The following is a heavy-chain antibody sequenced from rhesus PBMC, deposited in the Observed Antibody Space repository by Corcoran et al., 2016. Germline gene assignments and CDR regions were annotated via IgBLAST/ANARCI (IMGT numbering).Heavy chain of an antibody. V-gene: IGHV1-180*01. CDR3: TRSIAAAGPLDS. Sequence: QVQLVQSGAEIKQPGASVKLSCKASGYTFTSYYMHWVRHAPGQGLEWIGLISPYNGNQGYATNFQGKVTITTDTATSTGYMELSSLRSEDTAVYYCTRSIAAAGPLDSWGKGVVVTVSS. CDR2: ISPYNGNQ. J-gene: IGHJ6*01. CDR1: GYTFTSYY. D-gene: IGHD6-31*01.